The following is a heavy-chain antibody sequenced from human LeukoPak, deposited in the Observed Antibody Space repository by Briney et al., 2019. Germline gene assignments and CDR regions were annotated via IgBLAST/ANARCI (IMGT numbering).Heavy chain of an antibody. CDR3: AKDGIVVVPAAYYYYYMDV. Sequence: GGSLRLSCAASGFTFSSYEMNWVRQAPGKGLEWVSYISSSGSTIYYADSVKGRFTISRDNAKNSLYLQMNSLRAEDTAVYYCAKDGIVVVPAAYYYYYMDVWGKGTTVTISS. V-gene: IGHV3-48*03. J-gene: IGHJ6*03. CDR2: ISSSGSTI. CDR1: GFTFSSYE. D-gene: IGHD2-2*01.